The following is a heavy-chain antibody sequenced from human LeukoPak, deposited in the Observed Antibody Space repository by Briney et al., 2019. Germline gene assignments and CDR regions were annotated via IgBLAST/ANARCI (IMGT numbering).Heavy chain of an antibody. V-gene: IGHV4-61*05. D-gene: IGHD1-26*01. J-gene: IGHJ4*02. CDR2: IYYSGST. Sequence: SGTLSLTCTVSGGSISSSSYYWGWIRQPPGKGLEWIGYIYYSGSTNYNPSLKSRVTISVDTSKNQFSLKLSSVTAADTAVYYCARVSGSYLDYWGQGTLVTVSS. CDR3: ARVSGSYLDY. CDR1: GGSISSSSYY.